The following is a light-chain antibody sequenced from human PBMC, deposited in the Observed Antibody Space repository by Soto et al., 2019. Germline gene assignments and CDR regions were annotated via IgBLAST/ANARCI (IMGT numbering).Light chain of an antibody. CDR2: EVS. CDR3: CSHAGCGSEV. Sequence: QSVLTQPASVSGSPGQSITISCTGTSSDVGSYNLVSWYQQYPGKAPKLMIYEVSKRPSGVSNRFSGSKSGNTASLTISGLQGEDEADYYCCSHAGCGSEVVGTGTKVT. V-gene: IGLV2-23*02. CDR1: SSDVGSYNL. J-gene: IGLJ1*01.